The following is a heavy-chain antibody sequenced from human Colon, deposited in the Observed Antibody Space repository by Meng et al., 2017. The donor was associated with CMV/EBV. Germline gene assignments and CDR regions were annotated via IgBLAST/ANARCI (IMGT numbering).Heavy chain of an antibody. Sequence: ASVKVSCKASGYTFTGFDILWVRQAAGQGPGWLGWINLGIAKTGFAEKFQGRLTMTSNTSTTTVYLELSSLTSQDTGMYYCMRTRATSDWGQGTRVTVSS. V-gene: IGHV1-8*02. CDR3: MRTRATSD. CDR1: GYTFTGFD. J-gene: IGHJ4*02. D-gene: IGHD2-2*01. CDR2: INLGIAKT.